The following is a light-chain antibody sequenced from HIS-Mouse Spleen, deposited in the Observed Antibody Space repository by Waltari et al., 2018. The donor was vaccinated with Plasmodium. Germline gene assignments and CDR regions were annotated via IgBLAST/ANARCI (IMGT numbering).Light chain of an antibody. Sequence: DLQMTQSPSTLSASVGDRVTITCRARPSISSRLAWYQQKPGKAPKLLIYKASSLESGVPSRFSGSGSGTEFTLTISSLQPDDFATYYCQQYNSYSWTFGQGTKVEIK. J-gene: IGKJ1*01. CDR3: QQYNSYSWT. V-gene: IGKV1-5*03. CDR1: PSISSR. CDR2: KAS.